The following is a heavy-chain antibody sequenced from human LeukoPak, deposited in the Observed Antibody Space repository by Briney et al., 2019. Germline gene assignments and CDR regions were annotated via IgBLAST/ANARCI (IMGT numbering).Heavy chain of an antibody. CDR1: GYTLTELS. J-gene: IGHJ4*02. V-gene: IGHV1-24*01. CDR3: ATPKKSPYYYDSSGYSPLNY. Sequence: GASVKVSCKVSGYTLTELSMHWVRQAPGKGLEWMGGFDPEDGETIYAQKFQGRVTMTEDTSTDTAYMELSSLRSEDTAVYYCATPKKSPYYYDSSGYSPLNYWGQGTLVTVSS. D-gene: IGHD3-22*01. CDR2: FDPEDGET.